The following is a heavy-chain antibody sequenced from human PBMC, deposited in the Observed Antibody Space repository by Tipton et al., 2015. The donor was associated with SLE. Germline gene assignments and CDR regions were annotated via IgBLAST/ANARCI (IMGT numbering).Heavy chain of an antibody. Sequence: LRLSCAVYGGSFSGYYWSWIRQPPGKGLEWIGEISHSGSTNYNPSLKSRVTISVDTSKNQFSLKLSSVTAADTAVYYCAREARMGSYYDFWSGYSYYGMDVWGQGTTVTVSS. V-gene: IGHV4-34*01. CDR3: AREARMGSYYDFWSGYSYYGMDV. CDR2: ISHSGST. D-gene: IGHD3-3*01. CDR1: GGSFSGYY. J-gene: IGHJ6*02.